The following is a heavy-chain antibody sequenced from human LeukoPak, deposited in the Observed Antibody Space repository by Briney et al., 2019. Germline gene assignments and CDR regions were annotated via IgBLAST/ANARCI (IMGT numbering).Heavy chain of an antibody. CDR2: IYHSGST. J-gene: IGHJ3*02. CDR3: ARDKGAEYQLLYAFDI. D-gene: IGHD2-2*01. V-gene: IGHV4-30-2*01. Sequence: SQTLSLTCTVSGGSISSGGYYWSWIRQPPGKGLEWIGYIYHSGSTYYNPSLKSRVTISVDRSKNQFSLKLSSVTAADTAVYYCARDKGAEYQLLYAFDIWGQGTMVTVSS. CDR1: GGSISSGGYY.